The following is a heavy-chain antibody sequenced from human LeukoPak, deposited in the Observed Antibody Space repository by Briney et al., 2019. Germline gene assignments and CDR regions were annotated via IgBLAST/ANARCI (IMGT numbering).Heavy chain of an antibody. CDR2: TYYSGST. CDR3: ARGLYRFSYYDILTGYYGADAFDI. V-gene: IGHV4-59*01. Sequence: IPSETLSLTCTVSGGSISSYYWSWIRQPPGKGLEWIGYTYYSGSTNYNPSLKSRVTISVDTSKNQFSLKLSSVTAADTAVYYCARGLYRFSYYDILTGYYGADAFDIWGQGTMVTVSS. CDR1: GGSISSYY. J-gene: IGHJ3*02. D-gene: IGHD3-9*01.